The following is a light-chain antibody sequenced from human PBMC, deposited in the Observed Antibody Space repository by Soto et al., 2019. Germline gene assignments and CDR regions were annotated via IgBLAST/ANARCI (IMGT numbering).Light chain of an antibody. J-gene: IGKJ2*01. V-gene: IGKV4-1*01. CDR1: QSGLYSSNNKNY. Sequence: DIVMTQSPDSLAVSLGERATINCKSSQSGLYSSNNKNYLAWYQQKPGQPPKLLIYWASTRESGVPDRFSGGGSGTDFTLTISSLQDEDVAVYYCQQYYNTPYTFGHGNQLEIK. CDR3: QQYYNTPYT. CDR2: WAS.